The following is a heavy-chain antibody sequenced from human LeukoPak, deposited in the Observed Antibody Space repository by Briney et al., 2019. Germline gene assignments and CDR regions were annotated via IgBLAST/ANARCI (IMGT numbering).Heavy chain of an antibody. V-gene: IGHV3-48*03. CDR2: ISSSGSTI. Sequence: GSLRLSCAASGFTFSSYEMNWVRQAPGKGLEWVSYISSSGSTIYYADSVKGRFTISRDNAKNSLYLQMNSLRAEDTAVYYCAKAIEVIFHGLWYFDLWGRGTLVTVSS. D-gene: IGHD2-15*01. J-gene: IGHJ2*01. CDR3: AKAIEVIFHGLWYFDL. CDR1: GFTFSSYE.